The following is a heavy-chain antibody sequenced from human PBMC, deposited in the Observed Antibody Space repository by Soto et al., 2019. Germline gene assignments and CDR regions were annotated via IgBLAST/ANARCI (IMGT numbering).Heavy chain of an antibody. CDR3: ARVEYSYGFGYYFDY. V-gene: IGHV4-34*01. CDR1: GGSFSGYY. J-gene: IGHJ4*02. Sequence: SETLSLTCAVYGGSFSGYYWSWIRQPPGKGLEWIGEINHSGSTNYNPSLKSRVTISVDKTKNQFSLKLSSVTAADTAVYYCARVEYSYGFGYYFDYWGQGTLVTVSS. CDR2: INHSGST. D-gene: IGHD5-18*01.